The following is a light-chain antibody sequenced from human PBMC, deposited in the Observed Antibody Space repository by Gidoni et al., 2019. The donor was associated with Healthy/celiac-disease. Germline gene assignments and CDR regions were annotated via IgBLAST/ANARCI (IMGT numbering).Light chain of an antibody. Sequence: DNKMPQSPSSLSASVGDRATINCPASQDISSYLNWYQQKPGKAPKLLIYAASTLETGVPSRFSGSGSGTDFTFTISSLQPEDIATYYCQQYDILPLTFGGGTKVEIK. CDR1: QDISSY. J-gene: IGKJ4*01. CDR3: QQYDILPLT. CDR2: AAS. V-gene: IGKV1-33*01.